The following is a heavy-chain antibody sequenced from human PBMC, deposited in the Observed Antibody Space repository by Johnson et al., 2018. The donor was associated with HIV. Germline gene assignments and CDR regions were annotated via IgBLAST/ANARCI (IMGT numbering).Heavy chain of an antibody. CDR1: GFTFSSYA. J-gene: IGHJ3*02. CDR2: IGTAGDT. Sequence: MMLVESGGGVVQPGRSLRLSCAASGFTFSSYAMSWVRQAPGKGLEWVSAIGTAGDTYYPGSVKGRFTISSENAKNSLYLQMNSLRAGDTAVYYCARGLTGDDAFDIWGQGTMVTVSS. V-gene: IGHV3-13*01. CDR3: ARGLTGDDAFDI. D-gene: IGHD7-27*01.